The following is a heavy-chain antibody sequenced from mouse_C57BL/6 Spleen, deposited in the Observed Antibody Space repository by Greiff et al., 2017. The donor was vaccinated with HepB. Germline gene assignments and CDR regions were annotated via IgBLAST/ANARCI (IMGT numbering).Heavy chain of an antibody. V-gene: IGHV1-64*01. D-gene: IGHD1-1*01. CDR2: IHPNSGST. J-gene: IGHJ2*01. CDR3: ARGLTTVVAFDY. Sequence: QVHVKQPGAELVKPGASVKLSCKASGYTFTSYWMHWVKQRPGQGLEWIGMIHPNSGSTNYNEKFKSKATLTVDKSSSTAYMQLSSLTSEDSAVYYCARGLTTVVAFDYWGQGTTLTVSS. CDR1: GYTFTSYW.